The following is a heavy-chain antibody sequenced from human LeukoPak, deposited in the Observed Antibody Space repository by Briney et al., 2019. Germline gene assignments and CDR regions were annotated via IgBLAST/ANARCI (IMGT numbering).Heavy chain of an antibody. Sequence: GGSLRLSCAASGFTFSSYWMSWVRQAPGKGLEWVANIKQDGSEKYYVDSVKGRFTISRDNAKNSLYLQMNSLRAEDTAVYYCARVIPTYYGSGSPDYWGQGTLVTVSS. J-gene: IGHJ4*02. CDR1: GFTFSSYW. CDR2: IKQDGSEK. V-gene: IGHV3-7*01. D-gene: IGHD3-10*01. CDR3: ARVIPTYYGSGSPDY.